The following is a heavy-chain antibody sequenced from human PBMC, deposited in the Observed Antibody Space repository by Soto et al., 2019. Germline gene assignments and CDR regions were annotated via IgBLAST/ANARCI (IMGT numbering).Heavy chain of an antibody. J-gene: IGHJ4*02. CDR3: AREASVLIPAAQPSRFDS. CDR2: ISPYSGYT. D-gene: IGHD2-2*01. V-gene: IGHV1-18*01. Sequence: SVKVSCKVFCYIFMKYGINWVRQAPGQGLEWVGWISPYSGYTHSAQKFHGRLTLTTDTAASTAYMELRILRSADTALYYCAREASVLIPAAQPSRFDSWGQGTLVTVSS. CDR1: CYIFMKYG.